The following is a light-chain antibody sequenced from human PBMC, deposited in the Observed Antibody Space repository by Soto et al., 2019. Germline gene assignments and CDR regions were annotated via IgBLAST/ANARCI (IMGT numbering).Light chain of an antibody. CDR2: AAS. Sequence: DIQMTQSPSSLSASVGDRVTITCRASQGISTYLAWYQQKPGKVPKLLIYAASTLQSGVPSRFSGSGSGTDFTLTISSLQHEDVATYYCQKYNSALLTFGGGTKVEIK. CDR3: QKYNSALLT. J-gene: IGKJ4*01. V-gene: IGKV1-27*01. CDR1: QGISTY.